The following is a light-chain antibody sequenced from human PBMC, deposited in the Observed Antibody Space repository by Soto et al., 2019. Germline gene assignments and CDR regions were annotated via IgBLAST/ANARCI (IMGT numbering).Light chain of an antibody. CDR2: DVT. J-gene: IGLJ1*01. CDR3: SSYTRTSTYV. V-gene: IGLV2-14*01. CDR1: SSDVGAYNY. Sequence: QSVPTQPASVSGSTAQSITISGTGPSSDVGAYNYVSWYQQHPGKVPKLMIYDVTNRPSGVSNRFSGSKSGNTASLTITGLQAEDEADYYCSSYTRTSTYVFGAGTKVTVL.